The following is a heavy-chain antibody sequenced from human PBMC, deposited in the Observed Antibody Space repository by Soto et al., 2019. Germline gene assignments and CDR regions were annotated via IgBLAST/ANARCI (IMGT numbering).Heavy chain of an antibody. Sequence: GGSLRLSCVASGFTFSNYAMSWVRQAPGKGLEWVSSIHGSGGATYHADSVKGRFTISRDDSKNTLYLQMNSLRVEDTAVYYCASDAVAGNGLWDQFGLWGRGSLVPGSS. J-gene: IGHJ5*02. V-gene: IGHV3-23*01. CDR3: ASDAVAGNGLWDQFGL. CDR2: IHGSGGAT. CDR1: GFTFSNYA. D-gene: IGHD6-19*01.